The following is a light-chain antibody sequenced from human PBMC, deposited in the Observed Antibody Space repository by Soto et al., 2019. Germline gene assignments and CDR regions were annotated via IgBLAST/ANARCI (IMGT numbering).Light chain of an antibody. V-gene: IGKV1-5*03. CDR2: KAS. CDR3: QHYNSYSEA. CDR1: QTISSW. J-gene: IGKJ1*01. Sequence: IQRTQSPSTLSGSLGDRGTITFLSSQTISSWLAWYQQKPGKAPKLLIYKASTLKSGVPSRFSGSGSGTEFTLTISSLQPDDFATYYCQHYNSYSEAFGQGTKVDIK.